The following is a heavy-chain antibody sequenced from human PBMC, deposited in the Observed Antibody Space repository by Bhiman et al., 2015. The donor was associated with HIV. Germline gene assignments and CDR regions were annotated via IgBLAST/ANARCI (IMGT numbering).Heavy chain of an antibody. J-gene: IGHJ6*03. Sequence: EVQLEESGGGLVKPGGSLRLSCAASGFTFSSYSMTWVRQAPGKGLEWVSSITSSSRYITYADSVKGRFTISRDNAKNSLYLQMNSLRGDDTAVYFCTRAPNHYYYMDVWGKGTTVTVSS. V-gene: IGHV3-21*01. CDR2: ITSSSRYI. CDR3: TRAPNHYYYMDV. CDR1: GFTFSSYS.